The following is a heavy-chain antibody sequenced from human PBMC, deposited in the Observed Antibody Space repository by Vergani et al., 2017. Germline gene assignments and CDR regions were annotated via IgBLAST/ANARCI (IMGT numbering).Heavy chain of an antibody. V-gene: IGHV4-30-4*08. D-gene: IGHD6-25*01. J-gene: IGHJ6*03. CDR3: ARDSRGDFYYYYYMDV. CDR2: IYYSGST. Sequence: QLQLQESGPGLVKPSETLSLTCTVSGGSITYGAFYWGWIRQSPGKGLEWIGYIYYSGSTYYNPSLKSRVTISVDTSKNQFSLKLSSVTAADTAVYYCARDSRGDFYYYYYMDVWGKGTTVTVSS. CDR1: GGSITYGAFY.